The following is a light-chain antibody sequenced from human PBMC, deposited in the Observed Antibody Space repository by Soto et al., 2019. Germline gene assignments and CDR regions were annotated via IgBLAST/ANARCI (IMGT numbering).Light chain of an antibody. Sequence: QSVLTQPPSASGTPGQRVNISCSGSSSNIGSNYVYWYRQFPGTAPKLLIQRNNQRPSGVPARFSGSKSGTSASLAISGLRSEDEADYYCSSYTDSSNYVFGTGTKLTVL. CDR1: SSNIGSNY. J-gene: IGLJ1*01. CDR3: SSYTDSSNYV. V-gene: IGLV1-47*01. CDR2: RNN.